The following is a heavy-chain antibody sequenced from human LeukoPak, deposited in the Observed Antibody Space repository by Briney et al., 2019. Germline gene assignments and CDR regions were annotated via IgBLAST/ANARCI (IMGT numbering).Heavy chain of an antibody. D-gene: IGHD1-20*01. Sequence: SETLSLTCTVSGGSISSSSYYWGWIRQSPGKGLEWIGSIHYSGNTYYNPSLKSRVTISVDTSKNQFSLKLSSVTAADTAVYYCARIITENLRRFDYWGQGTLVTVSS. J-gene: IGHJ4*02. CDR1: GGSISSSSYY. CDR2: IHYSGNT. CDR3: ARIITENLRRFDY. V-gene: IGHV4-39*01.